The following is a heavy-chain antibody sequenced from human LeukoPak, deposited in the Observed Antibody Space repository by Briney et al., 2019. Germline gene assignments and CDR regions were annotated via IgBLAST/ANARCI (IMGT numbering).Heavy chain of an antibody. Sequence: GGSLRLSCAASGFTFSTYGINWVRQAPGKGLEWVSSISSGSSYIYYADSVKGRFTISRDNAKNSLYLQMNSLRADGTAVYYCARVYGDYGRGHFDYWGQGTLVTVSS. J-gene: IGHJ4*02. V-gene: IGHV3-21*01. CDR3: ARVYGDYGRGHFDY. D-gene: IGHD4-17*01. CDR1: GFTFSTYG. CDR2: ISSGSSYI.